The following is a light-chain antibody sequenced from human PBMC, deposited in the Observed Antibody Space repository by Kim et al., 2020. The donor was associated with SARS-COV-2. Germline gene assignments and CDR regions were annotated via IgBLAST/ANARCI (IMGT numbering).Light chain of an antibody. J-gene: IGLJ2*01. CDR2: QDS. V-gene: IGLV3-1*01. CDR1: LGDKY. CDR3: QAWDSSRV. Sequence: LGDKYACWYQQKPGQSPVLVIYQDSKRPSGIPERFSGSNSGNTATLTISGTQAMDEADYYCQAWDSSRVFGGGTQLTVL.